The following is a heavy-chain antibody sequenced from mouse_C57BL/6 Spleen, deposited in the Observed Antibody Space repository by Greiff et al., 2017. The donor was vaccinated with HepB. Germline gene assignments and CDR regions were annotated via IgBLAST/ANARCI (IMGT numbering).Heavy chain of an antibody. D-gene: IGHD2-4*01. CDR2: INPSSGYP. CDR3: SFYYDYLRDAMDY. CDR1: GYTFTSYT. J-gene: IGHJ4*01. V-gene: IGHV1-4*01. Sequence: VHVKQSGAELARPGASVKMSCKASGYTFTSYTMHWVNQRPGQGLEWIGYINPSSGYPKYNQKFKDKATLTADKSSSTAYMQLSSLTSEDSAVYYCSFYYDYLRDAMDYWGQGTSVTGSS.